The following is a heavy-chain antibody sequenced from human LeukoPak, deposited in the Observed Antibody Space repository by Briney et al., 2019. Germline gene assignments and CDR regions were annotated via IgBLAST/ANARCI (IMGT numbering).Heavy chain of an antibody. V-gene: IGHV3-23*01. CDR3: AKGLWGVVPAYFDY. J-gene: IGHJ4*02. CDR2: ISGSGSST. Sequence: GGSLRLSCAASGFTVSSNYMSWVRQAPGKGLEWVSTISGSGSSTYYGDSVKGRFTISRDNSKNTLYLQMNSLRAEDTAIYYCAKGLWGVVPAYFDYWGQGTLVTVSS. D-gene: IGHD2-21*02. CDR1: GFTVSSNY.